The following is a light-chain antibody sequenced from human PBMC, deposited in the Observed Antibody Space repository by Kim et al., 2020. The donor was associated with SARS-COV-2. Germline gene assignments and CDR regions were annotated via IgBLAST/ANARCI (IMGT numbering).Light chain of an antibody. V-gene: IGLV3-1*01. J-gene: IGLJ1*01. CDR1: KLGDKY. CDR3: QAWDSSTYV. CDR2: QDN. Sequence: SVFPGQTASITCSGDKLGDKYASWYQQKSRQSPVLVIYQDNKRPSGIPERFSGSNSGNTATLTISGTQAMDEADYYCQAWDSSTYVFGPGTKVTVL.